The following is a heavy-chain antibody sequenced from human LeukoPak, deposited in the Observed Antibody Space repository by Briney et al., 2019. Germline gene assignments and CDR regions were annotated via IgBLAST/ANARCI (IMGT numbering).Heavy chain of an antibody. V-gene: IGHV1-24*01. J-gene: IGHJ4*02. CDR3: ATDLFGY. Sequence: GGSLLLSCAASGFTFDNFAMSWVRQAPGKGLEWMGGFDPEDGETIYAQKFQGRVTMTEDTSTDTAYMELSSLRSEDTAVYYCATDLFGYWGQGTLVTVSS. CDR1: GFTFDNFA. D-gene: IGHD2-21*01. CDR2: FDPEDGET.